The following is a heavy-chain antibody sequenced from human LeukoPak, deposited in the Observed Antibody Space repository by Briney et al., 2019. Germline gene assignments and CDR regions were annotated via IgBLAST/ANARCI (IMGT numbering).Heavy chain of an antibody. CDR1: GYTFTSYY. J-gene: IGHJ6*03. CDR3: AREIQSGSYSGYYYYMDV. V-gene: IGHV1-46*01. D-gene: IGHD3-10*01. Sequence: ASVTVSCKASGYTFTSYYMHWVRQAPGQGLEWMGIINPSGGSTSYAQKFQGRVTMTRDMSTSTVYMELSSLRSEDTAVYYCAREIQSGSYSGYYYYMDVWGKGTTVTVSS. CDR2: INPSGGST.